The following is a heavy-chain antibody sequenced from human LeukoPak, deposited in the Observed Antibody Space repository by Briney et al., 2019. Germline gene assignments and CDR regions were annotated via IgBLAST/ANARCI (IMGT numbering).Heavy chain of an antibody. V-gene: IGHV3-23*01. D-gene: IGHD2-2*01. CDR2: ISGSGGST. J-gene: IGHJ5*02. CDR3: AKDPADIVVVPAAIHPGPWFDP. Sequence: GGSLRLSCVASGFTFDNAYMSWVRQAPGKGLEWVSAISGSGGSTYYADSVKGRFTISRDNSKNTLYLQMNSLRAEDTAVYYCAKDPADIVVVPAAIHPGPWFDPWGQGTLVTVSS. CDR1: GFTFDNAY.